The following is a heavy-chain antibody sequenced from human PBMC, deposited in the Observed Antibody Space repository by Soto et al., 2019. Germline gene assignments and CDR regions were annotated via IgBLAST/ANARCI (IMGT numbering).Heavy chain of an antibody. J-gene: IGHJ4*02. CDR2: ISSSSSYI. V-gene: IGHV3-21*01. D-gene: IGHD2-2*01. CDR1: GFTFSSYS. CDR3: ARDHYCSSTSCYPYYFDY. Sequence: GGSLRLSCAASGFTFSSYSMNWVRQAPGKGLEWVSSISSSSSYIYYADSVKGRFTISRDNAKNSLYLQMNSLRAEDTAVYYCARDHYCSSTSCYPYYFDYWGQGTLVTVSS.